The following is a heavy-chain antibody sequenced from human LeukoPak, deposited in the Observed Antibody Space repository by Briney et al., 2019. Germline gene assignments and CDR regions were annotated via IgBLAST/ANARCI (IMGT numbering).Heavy chain of an antibody. CDR1: GSTFTIYG. D-gene: IGHD4-17*01. CDR2: IIPILGIA. V-gene: IGHV1-69*04. Sequence: ASVAVSCKASGSTFTIYGISWVRQAPGQGLEWMGRIIPILGIANYAQKFQGRVTITADKSTSTAYMELSSLRSEDTAVYYCARDPYGDYVAFYFDYWGQGTPVTVSS. J-gene: IGHJ4*02. CDR3: ARDPYGDYVAFYFDY.